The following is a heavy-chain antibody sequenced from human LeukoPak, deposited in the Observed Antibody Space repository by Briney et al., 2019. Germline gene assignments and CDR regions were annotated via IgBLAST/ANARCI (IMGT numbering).Heavy chain of an antibody. CDR1: GFTFSSYW. J-gene: IGHJ1*01. CDR3: ARKGSSWSEYFQH. V-gene: IGHV3-7*01. CDR2: IKQDGSEK. D-gene: IGHD6-13*01. Sequence: GGSLRLSCAASGFTFSSYWMSWVRQAPGKGLEWVANIKQDGSEKYYVDSVKGRFTISRDNAKNSLYLQMNSLRVEDTAVYYCARKGSSWSEYFQHWGQGTLVTVSS.